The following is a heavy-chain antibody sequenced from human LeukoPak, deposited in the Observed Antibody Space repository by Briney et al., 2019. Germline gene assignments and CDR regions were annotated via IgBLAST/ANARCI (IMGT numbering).Heavy chain of an antibody. D-gene: IGHD3-10*01. CDR3: AKGSGRYGSGSFSDS. Sequence: PGGSLRLSCAASGFTFSSYAMSWVRQAPGKGLEWVSSISATGVSTYFAASVRGRFTISRDNSKNTQYLQMNSLRAEDTAVYYCAKGSGRYGSGSFSDSWGQGTLVTVSS. J-gene: IGHJ5*01. CDR2: ISATGVST. CDR1: GFTFSSYA. V-gene: IGHV3-23*01.